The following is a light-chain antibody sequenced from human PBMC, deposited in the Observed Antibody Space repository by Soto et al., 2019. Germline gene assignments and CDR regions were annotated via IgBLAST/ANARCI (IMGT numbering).Light chain of an antibody. CDR2: GAS. CDR1: QSVSSNY. CDR3: QQYGSSYPWT. Sequence: EIVLTQSPGTLSLSPGERATLSCRASQSVSSNYLAWYQQKPGQAPRLLIYGASSRATGIPDSFSGSGSGTDFTLTIRRLEPEDFPVYYCQQYGSSYPWTFGQGTKVDIK. J-gene: IGKJ1*01. V-gene: IGKV3-20*01.